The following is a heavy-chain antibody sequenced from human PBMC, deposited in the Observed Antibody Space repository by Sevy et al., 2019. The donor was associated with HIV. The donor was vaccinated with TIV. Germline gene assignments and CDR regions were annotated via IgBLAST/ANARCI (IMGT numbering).Heavy chain of an antibody. J-gene: IGHJ6*02. CDR2: IFSGGST. CDR1: GFTVSSNY. V-gene: IGHV3-53*01. Sequence: GGSLRLSCAVSGFTVSSNYMTWVRQAPGKGLEWVSVIFSGGSTYYADCVKGRFTISRDNSRNTLSLQMNSLRAEDTVVYYCARGMILEGSWCGMDVWGQWTTVTVSS. CDR3: ARGMILEGSWCGMDV. D-gene: IGHD3-3*01.